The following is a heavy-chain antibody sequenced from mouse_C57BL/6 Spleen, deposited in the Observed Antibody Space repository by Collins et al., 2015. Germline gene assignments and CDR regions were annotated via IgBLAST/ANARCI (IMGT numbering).Heavy chain of an antibody. CDR1: GFNIKDTY. CDR3: AKDYYGIDY. Sequence: EVQLQQSGAELVKPGASVKLPCTASGFNIKDTYMHWVKERPEQGLEWIGRIDPANGNTKYDPKFQGKATITADTSSNTAYLQLSSLTSEDTAVYYCAKDYYGIDYWGQGTTLTVSS. V-gene: IGHV14-3*02. D-gene: IGHD1-1*01. J-gene: IGHJ2*01. CDR2: IDPANGNT.